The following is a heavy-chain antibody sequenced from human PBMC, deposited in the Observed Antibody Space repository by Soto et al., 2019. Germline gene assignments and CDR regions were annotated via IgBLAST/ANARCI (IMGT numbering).Heavy chain of an antibody. Sequence: SETLSLTCAVFGGSFSGYYWSWIRQPPGKGLEWIGEINHSGSTNYNPSLKSRVTISVDTSKNQFSLKLSSVTAADTAVYYCARGRGRAAAAWFDPWGQGTLVTVPQ. D-gene: IGHD6-13*01. J-gene: IGHJ5*02. CDR1: GGSFSGYY. CDR3: ARGRGRAAAAWFDP. V-gene: IGHV4-34*01. CDR2: INHSGST.